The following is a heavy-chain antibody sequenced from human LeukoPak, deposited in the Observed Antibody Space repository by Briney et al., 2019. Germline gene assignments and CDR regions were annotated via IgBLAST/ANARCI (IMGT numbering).Heavy chain of an antibody. CDR1: GYTFTGYY. J-gene: IGHJ4*02. D-gene: IGHD2-2*01. CDR3: ARGGLNLYIVVVPAGFDY. V-gene: IGHV1-2*02. Sequence: GASVKVSCKASGYTFTGYYMHWVRQAPGQGLEWMGWINPNSGGTNYAQKFQGGVTMTRDTSISTAYMELSRLRSDDTAVYYCARGGLNLYIVVVPAGFDYWGQGTLVTVSS. CDR2: INPNSGGT.